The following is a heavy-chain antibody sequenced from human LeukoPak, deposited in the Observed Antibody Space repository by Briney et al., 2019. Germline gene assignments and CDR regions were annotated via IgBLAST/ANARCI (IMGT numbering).Heavy chain of an antibody. J-gene: IGHJ4*02. D-gene: IGHD1-26*01. V-gene: IGHV3-23*01. CDR1: GCTFSSYA. CDR3: ARVIFNVWELYGLGDY. CDR2: ISGSGGTT. Sequence: PGGSLTLSCIASGCTFSSYAMTWVRQAPGKSLEWVSGISGSGGTTYSADSVKGRFTISRDNSKNTLYLQMNSLRAEDTATYYCARVIFNVWELYGLGDYWGQGTLVTVSS.